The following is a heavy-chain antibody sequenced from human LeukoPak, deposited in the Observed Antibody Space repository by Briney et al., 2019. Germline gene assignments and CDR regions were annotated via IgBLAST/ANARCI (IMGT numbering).Heavy chain of an antibody. J-gene: IGHJ4*02. D-gene: IGHD1-26*01. CDR1: VYTFTSYG. CDR2: ISAYNGNT. CDR3: ARGRVGATQLDY. Sequence: ASVKVSCKSSVYTFTSYGISWVRQAPGQGLEWMGWISAYNGNTNYAQKLQGRVTMTTDTSTSTAYMELRSLRSDDTAVYYCARGRVGATQLDYWGQGTLVTVSS. V-gene: IGHV1-18*01.